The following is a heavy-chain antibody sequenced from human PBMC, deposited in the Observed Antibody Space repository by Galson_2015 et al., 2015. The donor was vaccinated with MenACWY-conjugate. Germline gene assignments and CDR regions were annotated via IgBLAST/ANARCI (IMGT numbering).Heavy chain of an antibody. J-gene: IGHJ4*02. CDR1: GFTFSSYW. CDR3: ARLSGGYFDTRGYYSSYCDY. D-gene: IGHD3-22*01. V-gene: IGHV3-7*03. Sequence: SLRLSCAASGFTFSSYWMSWVRQAPGKGLEWVANIKQDGSEKYYVDSVKGRFTISRDNAKNSLYLQMNSLRAEDTAVYYCARLSGGYFDTRGYYSSYCDYWSQGALVTVSS. CDR2: IKQDGSEK.